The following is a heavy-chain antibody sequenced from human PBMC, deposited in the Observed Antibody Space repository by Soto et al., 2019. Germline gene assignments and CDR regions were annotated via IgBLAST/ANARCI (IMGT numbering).Heavy chain of an antibody. V-gene: IGHV4-34*01. D-gene: IGHD3-10*01. Sequence: QVQLQQWGAGLLKPSETLSLTCAVYGGSFSGYYWTWIRQPPGTGLEWIGEINHSRSTNYNPSLKSRVTISVDTSKNQFSLKLTSVTAADTAVNYCARDKITALFDYWGQGTMVTVSS. CDR1: GGSFSGYY. J-gene: IGHJ4*02. CDR3: ARDKITALFDY. CDR2: INHSRST.